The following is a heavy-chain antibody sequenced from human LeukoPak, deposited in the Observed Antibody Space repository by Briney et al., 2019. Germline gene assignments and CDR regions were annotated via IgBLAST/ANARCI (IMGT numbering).Heavy chain of an antibody. CDR1: GFTFSKAW. CDR3: AKDFGGSYLYFDY. Sequence: GGSLRLSCAASGFTFSKAWMSWVRQAPGKGLEWVSAINTGGDSTYYADSVKGRFTISRDNSRNTLYLQMNSLRAEDTAVYYCAKDFGGSYLYFDYWGQGTLVTVSS. CDR2: INTGGDST. D-gene: IGHD1-26*01. J-gene: IGHJ4*02. V-gene: IGHV3-23*01.